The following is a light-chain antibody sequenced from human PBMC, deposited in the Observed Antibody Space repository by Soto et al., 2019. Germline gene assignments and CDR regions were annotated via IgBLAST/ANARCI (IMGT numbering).Light chain of an antibody. CDR3: QQYDNYKPLT. J-gene: IGKJ4*01. V-gene: IGKV1-5*01. CDR2: DAS. CDR1: QSISSW. Sequence: DIQMTQSPSTLSASVGDRVTITCRASQSISSWLAWYQQKPGKAPKLLIFDASSLESGTPSRFSGRRSGTQFTLYLNGLQPDDFATYYCQQYDNYKPLTFGGGTKV.